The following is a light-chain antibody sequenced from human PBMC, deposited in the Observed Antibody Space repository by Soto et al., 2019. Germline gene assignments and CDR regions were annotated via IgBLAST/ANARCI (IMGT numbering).Light chain of an antibody. CDR2: GAS. Sequence: DIGMTQSPAILSVSPGERATLSCRASQSVSTNLAWFQQKPGQTPRLLFNGASTRATGIPARFTGSGSGTEFIPTISSLQSEDFAVYCCQHYTNCPQASAGGTKADIK. J-gene: IGKJ4*01. CDR1: QSVSTN. V-gene: IGKV3-15*01. CDR3: QHYTNCPQA.